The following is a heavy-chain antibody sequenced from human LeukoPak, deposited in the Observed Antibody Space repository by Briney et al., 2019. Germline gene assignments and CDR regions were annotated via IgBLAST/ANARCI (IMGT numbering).Heavy chain of an antibody. D-gene: IGHD1-26*01. V-gene: IGHV4-38-2*02. J-gene: IGHJ4*02. Sequence: SETLSLTCAVSGYSISSGYYWGWIRQPPGKGLEWIGSIYHSGSTYYNPSLKSRVTISVDTSKNQFSLKLSSVIAADTAVYYCARDGGSGSSDFDYWGQGTLVTVSS. CDR2: IYHSGST. CDR1: GYSISSGYY. CDR3: ARDGGSGSSDFDY.